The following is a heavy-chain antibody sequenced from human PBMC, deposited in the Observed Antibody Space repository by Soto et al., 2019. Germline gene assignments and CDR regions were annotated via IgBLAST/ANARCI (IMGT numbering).Heavy chain of an antibody. CDR3: AHSFSDLYYYDSSGYYVSYYYGMDV. J-gene: IGHJ6*02. Sequence: QITLKESGPTLVKPTQTLTLTCTFSGFSLSTSGVGVGWIRQPPGKALEWLALIYWDDDKRYSPSLKSRLTITKDTSKNQVVLTMTNMDPVDTATYYCAHSFSDLYYYDSSGYYVSYYYGMDVWGQGTTVTVSS. D-gene: IGHD3-22*01. CDR2: IYWDDDK. CDR1: GFSLSTSGVG. V-gene: IGHV2-5*02.